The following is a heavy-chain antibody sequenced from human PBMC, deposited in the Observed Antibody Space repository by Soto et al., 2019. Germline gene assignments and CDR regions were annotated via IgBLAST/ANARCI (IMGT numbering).Heavy chain of an antibody. V-gene: IGHV5-51*07. CDR3: AGHVPISFGVSSLGV. CDR2: IYPGESDT. J-gene: IGHJ6*01. CDR1: GYSFTSYW. D-gene: IGHD2-21*01. Sequence: GESLKISYKGSGYSFTSYWLSWEHQMPGKGLEWMGLIYPGESDTRYSPSFQGQVTISADKAIGTGYLQWSNLKASDTAMYYWAGHVPISFGVSSLGVLGEGTTVTVSS.